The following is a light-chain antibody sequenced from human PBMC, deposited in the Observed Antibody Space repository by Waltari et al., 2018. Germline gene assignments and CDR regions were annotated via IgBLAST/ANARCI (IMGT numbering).Light chain of an antibody. Sequence: DIQMTQSPSSLSTSVGDTVTVTCRASQNIRTYLNWYQQKTAKAPKLLIYGASTLQRGVPSRFRGSASGTESTLTVTNLQPDDFATYFCQQSFSSPWTFGQGTTVNI. CDR3: QQSFSSPWT. V-gene: IGKV1-39*01. J-gene: IGKJ1*01. CDR2: GAS. CDR1: QNIRTY.